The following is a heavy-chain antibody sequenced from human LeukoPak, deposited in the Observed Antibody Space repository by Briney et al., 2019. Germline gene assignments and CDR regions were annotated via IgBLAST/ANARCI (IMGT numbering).Heavy chain of an antibody. J-gene: IGHJ6*03. V-gene: IGHV3-21*06. CDR3: ARDPYSGNYRAYYYYYMDV. CDR1: GFTFSSYN. CDR2: ITSSSSYI. D-gene: IGHD1-26*01. Sequence: GGSLRLSCAASGFTFSSYNMNWVRQAPGKGLEWVSSITSSSSYIYYADSVKGRFTISRDNAKNSLYLQMDSLRVEDTAEYYCARDPYSGNYRAYYYYYMDVWGKGTTVTVSS.